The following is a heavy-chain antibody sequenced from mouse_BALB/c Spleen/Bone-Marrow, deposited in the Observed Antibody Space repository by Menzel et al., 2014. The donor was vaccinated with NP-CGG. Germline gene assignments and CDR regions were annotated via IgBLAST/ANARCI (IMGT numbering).Heavy chain of an antibody. V-gene: IGHV1-4*02. CDR3: AREARTGAWFTY. J-gene: IGHJ3*01. CDR2: INPSSGYT. D-gene: IGHD4-1*01. CDR1: GYTFTSYT. Sequence: VKLVESGAELARPGASVKMSCKASGYTFTSYTIQWVEQRPGQGLEWIGYINPSSGYTDYNQKFKDKTTLTADKSSNTAYMQLTSLTSEDSAVYSCAREARTGAWFTYWGQGTLVTVSA.